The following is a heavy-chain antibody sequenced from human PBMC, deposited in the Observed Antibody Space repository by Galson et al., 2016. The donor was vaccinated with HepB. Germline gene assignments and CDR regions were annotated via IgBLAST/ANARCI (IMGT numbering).Heavy chain of an antibody. CDR1: GFSFSDYY. CDR2: ITFSAGGA. CDR3: AAQLGRRAGFDY. V-gene: IGHV3-11*01. D-gene: IGHD1-1*01. J-gene: IGHJ4*02. Sequence: SLRLSCAASGFSFSDYYMSWIRQAPGMGLESISYITFSAGGAFYADSVKGRFTISRDNAKNSLYLQMNSLSVEDTAIYYCAAQLGRRAGFDYWGQGILVIVSS.